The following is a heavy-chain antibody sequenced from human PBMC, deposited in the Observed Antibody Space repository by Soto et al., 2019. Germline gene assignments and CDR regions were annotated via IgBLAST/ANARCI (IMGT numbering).Heavy chain of an antibody. J-gene: IGHJ4*02. CDR1: GGSISSYY. D-gene: IGHD4-17*01. Sequence: QVQLQESGPGLVKPSETLSLTCTVSGGSISSYYWSWIRQPPGRGLEWIGYIYYSGSTNYNPSLKRGLTMSVDTSKYQFCLKPSSVSAADTAVYYCARHMTTWGANDSWGQGTLVTVSS. CDR2: IYYSGST. CDR3: ARHMTTWGANDS. V-gene: IGHV4-59*08.